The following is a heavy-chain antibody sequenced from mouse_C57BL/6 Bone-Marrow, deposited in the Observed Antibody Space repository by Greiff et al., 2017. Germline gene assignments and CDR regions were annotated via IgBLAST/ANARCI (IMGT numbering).Heavy chain of an antibody. D-gene: IGHD1-1*01. Sequence: VQLQQPGAELVKPGASVKMSCKASGYTFTSYWITWVKQRPGQGLEWIGDIYPGSGSTNYNGKFKGKATLTADKSSSTAYMQLSSLTSEDSAVYFCARYYYGSSYGDYWGQGTTLTVSS. J-gene: IGHJ2*01. CDR3: ARYYYGSSYGDY. CDR2: IYPGSGST. CDR1: GYTFTSYW. V-gene: IGHV1-55*01.